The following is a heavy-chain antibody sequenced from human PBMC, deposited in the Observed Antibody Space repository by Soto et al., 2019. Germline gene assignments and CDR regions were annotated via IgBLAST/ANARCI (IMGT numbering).Heavy chain of an antibody. Sequence: EVQVVESGGGLVQPGGSLRLSCAASGFAVSSNYMTWVRQARGKGLAWVSTLYSGGDTYYADSAKGRFTISRHNSKNTGYLQMNSLRADDTAVYYCARDSYYGMEVWGKGTTVTVSS. J-gene: IGHJ6*04. V-gene: IGHV3-53*04. CDR1: GFAVSSNY. CDR3: ARDSYYGMEV. CDR2: LYSGGDT.